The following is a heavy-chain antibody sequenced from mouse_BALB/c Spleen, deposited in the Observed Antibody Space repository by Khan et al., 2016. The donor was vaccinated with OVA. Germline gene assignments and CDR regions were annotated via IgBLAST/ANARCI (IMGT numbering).Heavy chain of an antibody. J-gene: IGHJ2*01. CDR3: ARLEDI. D-gene: IGHD1-3*01. CDR2: IWAGGST. Sequence: QVQLKQSGPGLVAPSQSLSITCTVSGFSLTSYGVHWVRQPPGKGLEWLGGIWAGGSTNYNSALMSRQSISKDNSKSQSVLKMTSLQTDDTATYYCARLEDIWGQGTTRTVSS. V-gene: IGHV2-9*02. CDR1: GFSLTSYG.